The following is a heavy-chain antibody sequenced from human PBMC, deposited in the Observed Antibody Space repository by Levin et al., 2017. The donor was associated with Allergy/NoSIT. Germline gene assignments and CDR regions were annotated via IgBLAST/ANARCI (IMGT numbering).Heavy chain of an antibody. D-gene: IGHD2/OR15-2a*01. CDR3: ARLKRNISHAFDI. V-gene: IGHV3-48*02. CDR1: GFAFSTYT. J-gene: IGHJ3*02. Sequence: GGSLRLSCAASGFAFSTYTMNWVRQAPGKGLEWISNISSGSTTIDYADSVKGRFTTSRDNARDSLYLQMNSLRDEDTAVYFCARLKRNISHAFDIWGQGTMVTVSS. CDR2: ISSGSTTI.